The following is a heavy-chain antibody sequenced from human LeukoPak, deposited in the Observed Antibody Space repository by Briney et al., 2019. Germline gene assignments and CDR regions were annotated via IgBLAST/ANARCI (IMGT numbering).Heavy chain of an antibody. Sequence: SETLSLTCAVYGGSFSGYYWSWIRQPPGKGLEWIGEINHSGSTNCNPSLKSRVTISVDTSKNQFSLNLTSVTAADTAMYYCAREANIATAIVWFDPWGQGTLVTVSS. CDR1: GGSFSGYY. V-gene: IGHV4-34*01. J-gene: IGHJ5*02. CDR3: AREANIATAIVWFDP. D-gene: IGHD6-13*01. CDR2: INHSGST.